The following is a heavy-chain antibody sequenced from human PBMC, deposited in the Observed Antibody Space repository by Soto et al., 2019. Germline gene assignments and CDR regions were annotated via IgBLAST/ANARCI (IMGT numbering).Heavy chain of an antibody. Sequence: QVQLVQSGGEVKKPGASVKVSCKTSGYTFTTYGISWVRQAPGQGLEWVGWISAYSGKTHYAQKFQGKVTMTTDTSTNTAYLELRSLRSDDTAVYYCAIDPYLGDHQYWGQGTLVTVSS. CDR1: GYTFTTYG. D-gene: IGHD3-16*01. J-gene: IGHJ4*02. V-gene: IGHV1-18*01. CDR2: ISAYSGKT. CDR3: AIDPYLGDHQY.